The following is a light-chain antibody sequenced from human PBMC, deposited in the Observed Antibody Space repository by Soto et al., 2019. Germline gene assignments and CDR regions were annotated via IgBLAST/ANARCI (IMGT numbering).Light chain of an antibody. Sequence: QSVLTQPASVSGSPGQSSNISYTGTSGDIDRYDYVSWYQQHPGKAPKLMIYEVSNRPSGVSNRFSGSKSGNTASLTISGLQAEDEADYYCSSYTSSTTLHVFGTGTKLTVL. J-gene: IGLJ1*01. CDR2: EVS. CDR3: SSYTSSTTLHV. V-gene: IGLV2-14*01. CDR1: SGDIDRYDY.